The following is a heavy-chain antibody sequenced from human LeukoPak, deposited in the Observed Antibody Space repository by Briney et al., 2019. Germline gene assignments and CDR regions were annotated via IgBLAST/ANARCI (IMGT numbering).Heavy chain of an antibody. V-gene: IGHV4-59*01. D-gene: IGHD4-11*01. CDR1: GGSISSYY. J-gene: IGHJ4*02. CDR2: IYYSGST. CDR3: AREAYSNYVDY. Sequence: SETLSLTCTVSGGSISSYYWSWIRQPPGKGLEWIGYIYYSGSTNYNPSLKSRVTISVDTSKNQFSLKLSSVTAADTAVYYCAREAYSNYVDYWGQGTLVTVPS.